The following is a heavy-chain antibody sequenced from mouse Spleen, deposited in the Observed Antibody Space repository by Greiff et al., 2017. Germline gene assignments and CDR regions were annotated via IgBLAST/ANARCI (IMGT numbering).Heavy chain of an antibody. Sequence: EVKLVESGGGLVKPGGSLKLSCAASGFTFSDYGMAWVRQAPGKGPEWVAFISNLAYSIYYADTVTGRFTISRENAKNTLYLEMSSLRSEDTAMYYCARHRGGGFAYWGQGTLVTVSA. D-gene: IGHD3-3*01. J-gene: IGHJ3*01. CDR1: GFTFSDYG. CDR2: ISNLAYSI. V-gene: IGHV5-15*01. CDR3: ARHRGGGFAY.